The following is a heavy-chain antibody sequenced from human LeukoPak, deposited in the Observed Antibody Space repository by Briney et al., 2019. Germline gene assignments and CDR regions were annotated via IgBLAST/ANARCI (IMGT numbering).Heavy chain of an antibody. Sequence: GGSLRLSCAASGFSLSTYAMSWVRQAPGRGLEWVANIRQDGSEKYYVDSVKGRFTISRDNAKNSLYLQMNSLRAEDTAVYYCARGPTKGNAFDIWGQGTMVTVSS. J-gene: IGHJ3*02. CDR1: GFSLSTYA. V-gene: IGHV3-7*01. CDR3: ARGPTKGNAFDI. CDR2: IRQDGSEK. D-gene: IGHD2-8*01.